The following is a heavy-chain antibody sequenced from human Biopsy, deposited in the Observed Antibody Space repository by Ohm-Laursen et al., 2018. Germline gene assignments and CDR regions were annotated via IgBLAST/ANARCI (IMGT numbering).Heavy chain of an antibody. V-gene: IGHV4-39*02. CDR3: ARDYDTSGYYYVS. CDR2: IFYSGST. Sequence: PRTLSFTCTVFTGSISYNNYYWGWLRQPPGKGPQRIGSIFYSGSTHYKPSLKSRVNISVDTSKNQFSLKLNSVTAADTAVYYCARDYDTSGYYYVSWGQGTLVTVSS. J-gene: IGHJ5*02. D-gene: IGHD3-22*01. CDR1: TGSISYNNYY.